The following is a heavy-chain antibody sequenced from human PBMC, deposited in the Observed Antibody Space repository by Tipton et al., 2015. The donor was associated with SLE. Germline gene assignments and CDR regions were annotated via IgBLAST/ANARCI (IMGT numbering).Heavy chain of an antibody. CDR1: GASISSHY. V-gene: IGHV4-59*11. CDR3: ARDLGSSGSFDY. J-gene: IGHJ4*02. D-gene: IGHD6-13*01. CDR2: IYYSGST. Sequence: TLSLTCTVSGASISSHYWSWIRQPPGKGLEWIGYIYYSGSTNYNPSLKSRVTISVDTSKNQFSLKLSSVTAADTAVYYCARDLGSSGSFDYWGQGTLVTVSS.